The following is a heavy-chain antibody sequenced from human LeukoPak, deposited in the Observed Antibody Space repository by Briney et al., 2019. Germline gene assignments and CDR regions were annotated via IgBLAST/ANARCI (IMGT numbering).Heavy chain of an antibody. D-gene: IGHD3-22*01. J-gene: IGHJ4*02. CDR1: GGSISSYY. CDR2: IYTSGST. Sequence: SETLSLTCTVSGGSISSYYWSWIRQPAGKGLEWIGRIYTSGSTNYNPSLKSRVTMSVDTSKNQFSLKLSSVTAADTAVYYCAREGYYDSSGYYSIWGQGTLVSVSS. CDR3: AREGYYDSSGYYSI. V-gene: IGHV4-4*07.